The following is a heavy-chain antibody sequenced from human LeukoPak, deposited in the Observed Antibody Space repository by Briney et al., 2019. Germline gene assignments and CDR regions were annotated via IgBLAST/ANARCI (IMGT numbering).Heavy chain of an antibody. CDR1: GFTFISYA. V-gene: IGHV3-30-3*01. CDR2: ISYDGSNK. D-gene: IGHD3-10*01. J-gene: IGHJ4*02. Sequence: GGSLRLSCAASGFTFISYAMHWVRQAPGKGLEWVAVISYDGSNKYYADSVKGRFTISRDNSKNTLYVQMNSLRAEDTAMYYCAKDSLFFGSGSYADYWGQGTLVTVSS. CDR3: AKDSLFFGSGSYADY.